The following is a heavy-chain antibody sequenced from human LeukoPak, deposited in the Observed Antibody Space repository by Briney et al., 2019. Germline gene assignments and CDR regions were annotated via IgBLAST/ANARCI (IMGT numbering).Heavy chain of an antibody. J-gene: IGHJ4*02. V-gene: IGHV4-59*12. CDR1: GGSISSYY. CDR2: IYYSGST. D-gene: IGHD1-26*01. CDR3: ASFVWELPREDY. Sequence: SETLSLTCTVSGGSISSYYWSWIRQPPGKGLEWIGYIYYSGSTNYNPSLKSRVTISVDTSKNQFSLKLSSVTAADTAVYYCASFVWELPREDYWGQGTLVTVSS.